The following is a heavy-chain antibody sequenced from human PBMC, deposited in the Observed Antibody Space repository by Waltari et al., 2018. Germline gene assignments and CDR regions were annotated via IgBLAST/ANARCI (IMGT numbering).Heavy chain of an antibody. D-gene: IGHD1-26*01. V-gene: IGHV1-24*01. CDR2: FDPEDGET. CDR3: ATHSGSHTWFDP. CDR1: GYTLTELS. J-gene: IGHJ5*02. Sequence: QVQLVQSGAEVKKPGASVKVSCKVSGYTLTELSMHWVRQAPGKGLEWMGGFDPEDGETIYEQTFQGRVSMTEDTSTDTAYMELSSLRSEDTAVYYCATHSGSHTWFDPWGQGTLVTVSS.